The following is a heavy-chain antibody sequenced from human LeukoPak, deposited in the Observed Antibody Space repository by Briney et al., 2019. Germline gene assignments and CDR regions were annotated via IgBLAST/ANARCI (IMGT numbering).Heavy chain of an antibody. D-gene: IGHD6-19*01. V-gene: IGHV4-34*01. J-gene: IGHJ4*02. CDR2: INHSGST. CDR1: GGSFSGYY. CDR3: ARGSISEWLVRGRRHLKSYFDY. Sequence: SETLSLTCAVYGGSFSGYYWSWIRQPPGKGLEWIGEINHSGSTNYNPSLKSRVTISVDTSKNQFSLKLSSVTAADTAVYYCARGSISEWLVRGRRHLKSYFDYWGQGTLVTVSS.